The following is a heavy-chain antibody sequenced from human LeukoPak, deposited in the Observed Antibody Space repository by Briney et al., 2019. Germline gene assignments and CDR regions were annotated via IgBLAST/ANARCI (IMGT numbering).Heavy chain of an antibody. CDR1: GLTFSSSW. Sequence: PGGSLRLSCAVSGLTFSSSWMDWVRQAPGKGLEWVASINPDGNKKYSADSVKGRFTISRDNAENSLYLQMNSLRAEDTAVYYCARDWGIAAAGIQGIQEDYGGQGTLVTVSS. CDR3: ARDWGIAAAGIQGIQEDY. D-gene: IGHD6-13*01. J-gene: IGHJ4*02. CDR2: INPDGNKK. V-gene: IGHV3-7*01.